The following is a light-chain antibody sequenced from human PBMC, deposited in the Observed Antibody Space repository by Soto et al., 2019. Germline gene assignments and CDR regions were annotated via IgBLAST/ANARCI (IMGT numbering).Light chain of an antibody. J-gene: IGLJ2*01. CDR3: SSHTTFNTPYVV. V-gene: IGLV2-14*01. CDR1: SRDVGGYNY. Sequence: QSALTQPASVSGSPGQSITISCTGTSRDVGGYNYVSWYQQHPGKAPKLIIYEVTNRPSGVSNRFSGSKSGNTVSLTISGLQSEDEADYCCSSHTTFNTPYVVFGGGTKVTVL. CDR2: EVT.